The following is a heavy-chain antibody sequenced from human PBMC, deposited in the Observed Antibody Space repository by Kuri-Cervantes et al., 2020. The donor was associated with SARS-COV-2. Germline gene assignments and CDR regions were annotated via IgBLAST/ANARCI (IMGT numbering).Heavy chain of an antibody. CDR2: IGSSGGST. V-gene: IGHV3-23*01. J-gene: IGHJ4*02. CDR3: AKNPVPAAIRFDY. Sequence: GESLKISCAASGFTFISYAMSWVRQAPGKGLEWVSTIGSSGGSTYYADSVKGQFTISRDNSKNTLYLQMNSLRAEDTAVYYCAKNPVPAAIRFDYWGQGTLVTVSS. CDR1: GFTFISYA. D-gene: IGHD2-2*01.